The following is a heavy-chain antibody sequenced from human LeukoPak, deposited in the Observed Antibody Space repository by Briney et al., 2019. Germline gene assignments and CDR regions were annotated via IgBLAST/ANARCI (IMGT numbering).Heavy chain of an antibody. CDR3: ARDSGSGLVP. CDR1: AFSFSSYA. Sequence: PGRSLRLSCAASAFSFSSYAMHWVRQAPGKGLEWVAVISWDGSNKYYADSVKGRFTISRDNSKNMLYLQMNSLRAEDTAVYYCARDSGSGLVPWGQGTLVTVSS. J-gene: IGHJ5*02. D-gene: IGHD3-10*01. CDR2: ISWDGSNK. V-gene: IGHV3-30*04.